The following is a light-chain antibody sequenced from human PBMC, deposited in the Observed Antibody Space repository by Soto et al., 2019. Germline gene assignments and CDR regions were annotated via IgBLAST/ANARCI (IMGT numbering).Light chain of an antibody. J-gene: IGKJ5*01. Sequence: EIVLTQYPGNRSLSPGERVTLSCRASQRVSSNYVAWYQQRPGQPPRLLIYSASRRANGIPDRFSGSGSGTDCTLTISRLEPEDFAVYYCQLYSRSPRKITFGQGTRLEIK. CDR1: QRVSSNY. CDR2: SAS. CDR3: QLYSRSPRKIT. V-gene: IGKV3-20*01.